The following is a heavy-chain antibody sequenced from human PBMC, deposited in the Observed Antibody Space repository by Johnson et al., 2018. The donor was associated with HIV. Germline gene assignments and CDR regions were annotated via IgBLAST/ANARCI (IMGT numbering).Heavy chain of an antibody. V-gene: IGHV3-30-3*01. Sequence: QVQLVESGGGVVQPGRSLRLSCAASGFTFSSYAMHWVRQAPGKGLEWVAVISYDGSNKYYADSVKGRFTISRDNSKNTLDLQMNSLRAEDTAVYYWARDIAPLAGRDAFDIWGQGTMVTVSS. CDR3: ARDIAPLAGRDAFDI. J-gene: IGHJ3*02. CDR1: GFTFSSYA. D-gene: IGHD6-13*01. CDR2: ISYDGSNK.